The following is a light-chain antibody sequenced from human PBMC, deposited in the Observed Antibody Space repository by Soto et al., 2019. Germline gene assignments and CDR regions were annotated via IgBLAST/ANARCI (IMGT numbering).Light chain of an antibody. CDR1: QSVLYSSNNKNY. CDR3: QQYYSTPWT. J-gene: IGKJ1*01. Sequence: DIVMTQSPDSLAVSLGERATINCKSSQSVLYSSNNKNYLAWYQQKPGQPPKLLIYRASTRESGVPDRFSGGGSGTDFTLAISSLQAEDVAVYYCQQYYSTPWTLGQGTKVEIK. V-gene: IGKV4-1*01. CDR2: RAS.